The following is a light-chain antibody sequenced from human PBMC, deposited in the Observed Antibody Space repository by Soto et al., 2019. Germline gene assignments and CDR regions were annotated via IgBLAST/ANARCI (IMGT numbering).Light chain of an antibody. J-gene: IGKJ4*01. CDR1: QDIASW. V-gene: IGKV1-12*01. Sequence: DIRMTQSPSSVSGSVGDRVSMTCRASQDIASWLAWYQQRPGKAPVLLIFGASILPSGVSSRFSGSGAGTEFNLTSNSLQPEDFGVYYCQQAHNLPVTFGGGTKVDIK. CDR3: QQAHNLPVT. CDR2: GAS.